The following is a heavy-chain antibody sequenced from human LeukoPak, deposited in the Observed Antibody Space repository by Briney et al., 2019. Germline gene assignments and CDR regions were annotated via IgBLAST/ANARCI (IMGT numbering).Heavy chain of an antibody. CDR1: GGSISSHY. D-gene: IGHD3-22*01. J-gene: IGHJ4*02. CDR3: ARRSGVLDSRDSRYYFDH. V-gene: IGHV4-59*11. Sequence: SETLSLTCIISGGSISSHYWSRIRQPPGKGLEYIGYIYYSGSTDYNPSLKSRVTISLDTSKNQFSLNLTSVTAADTAVYYCARRSGVLDSRDSRYYFDHWGQGTLVSVST. CDR2: IYYSGST.